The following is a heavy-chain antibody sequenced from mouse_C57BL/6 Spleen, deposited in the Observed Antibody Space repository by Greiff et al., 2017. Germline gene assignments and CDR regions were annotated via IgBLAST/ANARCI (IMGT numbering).Heavy chain of an antibody. CDR2: INTRTGGT. CDR3: ARSQATSLYFAY. V-gene: IGHV1-42*01. D-gene: IGHD3-2*02. J-gene: IGHJ3*01. Sequence: EVQLQESGPELVKPGASVKISCKASGYSFTGYYMNWVKQSPEKSLEWIGEINTRTGGTTYNQKFKAKATLTVEKSSSTAYMQVKRLTSEDSAVYYCARSQATSLYFAYWGQGTLVTVSA. CDR1: GYSFTGYY.